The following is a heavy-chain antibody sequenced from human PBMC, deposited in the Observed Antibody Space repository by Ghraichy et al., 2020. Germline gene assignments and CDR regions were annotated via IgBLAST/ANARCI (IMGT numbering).Heavy chain of an antibody. J-gene: IGHJ6*02. Sequence: LSLTCAASGFTFSTYAMHWVRQAPGKGLEWVAVIWYDGSNKYYSDSVKGRFTISRDNSKNTLYLQMNSLRADDTAVYYCARDWKGMDVWGHGTTVIVSS. CDR3: ARDWKGMDV. CDR2: IWYDGSNK. D-gene: IGHD1-1*01. CDR1: GFTFSTYA. V-gene: IGHV3-33*01.